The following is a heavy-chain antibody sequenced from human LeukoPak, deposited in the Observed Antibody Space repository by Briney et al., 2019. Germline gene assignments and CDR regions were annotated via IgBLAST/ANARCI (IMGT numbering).Heavy chain of an antibody. Sequence: SETLSLTCAVYGGSFSGYYWSWIRQPPGKGLEWIGEINHSGSTNYNPSLKSRVTISVDTSKNQFSLKLSSVTAADTAVYYCARGVAGFGGNAFDIWGQGTMVTVSS. V-gene: IGHV4-34*01. D-gene: IGHD3-10*01. CDR3: ARGVAGFGGNAFDI. CDR2: INHSGST. CDR1: GGSFSGYY. J-gene: IGHJ3*02.